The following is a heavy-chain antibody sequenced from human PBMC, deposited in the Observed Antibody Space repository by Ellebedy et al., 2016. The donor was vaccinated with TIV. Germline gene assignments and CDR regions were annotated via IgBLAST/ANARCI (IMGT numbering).Heavy chain of an antibody. CDR2: ISWNSGSI. CDR1: GFTFDDHA. V-gene: IGHV3-9*01. D-gene: IGHD2-15*01. J-gene: IGHJ4*02. CDR3: ARISSCIGGTCYPDY. Sequence: GGSLRLSXAASGFTFDDHAMNWVRQAPGKGLEWVSTISWNSGSIYYADSVRGRFTISRDNAKNSLYLQMNSLRVEDTAVYYCARISSCIGGTCYPDYWGQGTLVTVSS.